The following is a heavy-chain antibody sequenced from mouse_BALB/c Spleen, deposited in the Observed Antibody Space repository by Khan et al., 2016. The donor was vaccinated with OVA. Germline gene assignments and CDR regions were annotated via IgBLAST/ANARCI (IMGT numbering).Heavy chain of an antibody. CDR3: ARRLYYNGSVYFDY. D-gene: IGHD1-1*01. Sequence: QVTLKESGPGILQPSQTLSLTCSFSGFSLSTSALGVSWIRQPSGKGLEWLAHIYWDDDKRYNPSLKSRLTISKGTSRNHVSLKIISVDTADTATYYCARRLYYNGSVYFDYWGQGTTLTVSS. J-gene: IGHJ2*01. CDR1: GFSLSTSALG. CDR2: IYWDDDK. V-gene: IGHV8-12*01.